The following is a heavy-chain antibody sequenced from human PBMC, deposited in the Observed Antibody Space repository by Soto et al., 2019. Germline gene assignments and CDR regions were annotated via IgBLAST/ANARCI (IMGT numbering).Heavy chain of an antibody. D-gene: IGHD5-12*01. V-gene: IGHV1-46*01. Sequence: QVQLVQSGAEVKKPGASVKVSCKASGYSFTSYFIHWVRQAPGQGLEWMGIINPSGGGTRYAEKVQXXXXXXPXTXAXTXXXXXXXXXXXDTXXXXCAXXDAVKNSGWLHFDFWGQGTLVTVSS. J-gene: IGHJ4*02. CDR1: GYSFTSYF. CDR3: AXXDAVKNSGWLHFDF. CDR2: INPSGGGT.